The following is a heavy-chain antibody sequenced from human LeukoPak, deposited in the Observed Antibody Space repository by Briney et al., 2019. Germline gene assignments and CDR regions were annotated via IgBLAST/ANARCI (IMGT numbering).Heavy chain of an antibody. V-gene: IGHV3-53*01. D-gene: IGHD6-13*01. CDR1: GFSVSAHY. Sequence: GGSLRLSCAVSGFSVSAHYMSWVRQAPGKGLECVSFLYTGGDTYYADSVKGRFTISRDNAKNTLYLQMNSLRAEDTAVYYCAKAYSSSWYGSHYYYGMDVWGQGTTVTVSS. CDR2: LYTGGDT. CDR3: AKAYSSSWYGSHYYYGMDV. J-gene: IGHJ6*02.